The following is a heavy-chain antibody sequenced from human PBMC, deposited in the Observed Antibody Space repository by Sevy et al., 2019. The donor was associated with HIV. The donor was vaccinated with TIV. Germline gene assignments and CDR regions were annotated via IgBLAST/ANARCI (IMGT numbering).Heavy chain of an antibody. Sequence: GGSLRLSCAASGFTFDDYAMHWVRQAPGKGLEWVSGISWNSGSIGYADSVKGRLTISRDNAKNSLYLQMNSLRAEDTALYYCAKASRDYYDSSGFDAFDIWGQGTMVTVSS. CDR3: AKASRDYYDSSGFDAFDI. CDR2: ISWNSGSI. CDR1: GFTFDDYA. V-gene: IGHV3-9*01. D-gene: IGHD3-22*01. J-gene: IGHJ3*02.